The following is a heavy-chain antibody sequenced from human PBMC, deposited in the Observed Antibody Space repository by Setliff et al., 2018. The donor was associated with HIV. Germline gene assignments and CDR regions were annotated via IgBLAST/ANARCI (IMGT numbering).Heavy chain of an antibody. CDR3: ARGPYYYNSSGQISAEYFQH. CDR1: GGSIRSSGYS. V-gene: IGHV4-30-2*01. Sequence: LSLTCAVSGGSIRSSGYSWSWIRQPPGKGLEWIGYISQSGSTYYNPSLKSRVTISVDRSKNQFSLKLSSVTAADTAVYYCARGPYYYNSSGQISAEYFQHWGQGTLVTVSS. CDR2: ISQSGST. J-gene: IGHJ1*01. D-gene: IGHD3-22*01.